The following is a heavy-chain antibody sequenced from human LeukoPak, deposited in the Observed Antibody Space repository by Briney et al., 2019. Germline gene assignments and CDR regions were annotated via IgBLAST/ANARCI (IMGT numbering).Heavy chain of an antibody. CDR2: IKSKTDGGRT. J-gene: IGHJ4*02. CDR3: TRIIKSRSFDY. V-gene: IGHV3-15*01. CDR1: GFTFGNAW. Sequence: GGSLRLSCAASGFTFGNAWMNWVRKAPGKGLEWVGRIKSKTDGGRTDYAAPVKGRFTISRDDSTNTLFPQMNSLKTEDTALYYCTRIIKSRSFDYWGQGTLDTLSS.